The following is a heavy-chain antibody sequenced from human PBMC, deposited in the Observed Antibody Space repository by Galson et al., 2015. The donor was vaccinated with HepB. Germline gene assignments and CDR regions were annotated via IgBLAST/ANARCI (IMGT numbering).Heavy chain of an antibody. CDR1: GFTFSSYA. V-gene: IGHV3-23*01. D-gene: IGHD6-13*01. Sequence: SLRLSCAAPGFTFSSYAMSWVRQAPGKGLEWVSAISGSGGSTYYADSVKGRFTISRDNSKNTLYLQMNSLRAEDTAVYYCAKAIAEADTKSAFDIWGKGTMVTVSS. CDR3: AKAIAEADTKSAFDI. CDR2: ISGSGGST. J-gene: IGHJ3*02.